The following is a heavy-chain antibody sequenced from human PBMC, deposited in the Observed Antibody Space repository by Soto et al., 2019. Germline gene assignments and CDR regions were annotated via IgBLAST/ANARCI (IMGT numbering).Heavy chain of an antibody. CDR1: GGSFSIYY. D-gene: IGHD6-19*01. V-gene: IGHV4-34*01. J-gene: IGHJ6*03. Sequence: QVQLQQWGAGLLKPSETLSLTCAVYGGSFSIYYWTWVRQPPGKGLAWIGEINHRGTTNYNPSLKSRVTISVDTSKNQVFLKLNSATAADTAVYYCARGGGSGWYMDVWGKGTTVTVSS. CDR3: ARGGGSGWYMDV. CDR2: INHRGTT.